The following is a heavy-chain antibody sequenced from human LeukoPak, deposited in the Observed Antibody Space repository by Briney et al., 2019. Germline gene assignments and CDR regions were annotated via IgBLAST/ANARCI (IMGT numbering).Heavy chain of an antibody. CDR1: GFTFSSYA. V-gene: IGHV3-21*01. CDR2: ISSSSSYI. J-gene: IGHJ4*02. D-gene: IGHD6-19*01. CDR3: ASFGGEQWRTY. Sequence: GGSLRLSCAASGFTFSSYAMSWVRQAPGKGLEWVSSISSSSSYIYYADSVKGRFTISRDNAKNSLYLQMNSLRAEDTAVYYCASFGGEQWRTYWGQGTLVTVSS.